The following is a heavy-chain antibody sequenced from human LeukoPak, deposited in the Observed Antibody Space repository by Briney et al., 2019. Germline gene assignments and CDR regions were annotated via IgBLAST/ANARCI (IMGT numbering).Heavy chain of an antibody. Sequence: PSETLSLXCAVSGYSISSGYYWGWIRQPPGKGLEWIGSIYYTGRTYYNPSLKSRVTISVDTSKNQFSLKLSPVTAADTAVYYCARHGYNSHSPNWFDPWGQGILVTVSS. CDR1: GYSISSGYY. V-gene: IGHV4-38-2*01. J-gene: IGHJ5*02. D-gene: IGHD5-24*01. CDR3: ARHGYNSHSPNWFDP. CDR2: IYYTGRT.